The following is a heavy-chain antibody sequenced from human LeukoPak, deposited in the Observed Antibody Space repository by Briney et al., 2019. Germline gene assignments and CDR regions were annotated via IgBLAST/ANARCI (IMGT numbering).Heavy chain of an antibody. J-gene: IGHJ4*02. V-gene: IGHV3-49*04. CDR1: RFTFGDYP. Sequence: GRSLRLSCTASRFTFGDYPMSWVRQAPGKGHEWVGFIRSKTYGGTTEYAASVKGRFTISRDDSKSIAYLQMNSLKNEDTAVYYCTKSRDGYNGGSVDYWGQGTLVTVSS. CDR2: IRSKTYGGTT. CDR3: TKSRDGYNGGSVDY. D-gene: IGHD5-24*01.